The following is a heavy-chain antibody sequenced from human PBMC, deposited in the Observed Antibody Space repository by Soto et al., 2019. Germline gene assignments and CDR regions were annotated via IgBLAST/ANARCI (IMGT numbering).Heavy chain of an antibody. CDR3: ARDLSVPAANYYYYYGMDV. J-gene: IGHJ6*02. CDR2: IYYSGST. Sequence: PSETLSLTCTVSGGSVSSGSYYWSWIRQPPWKGLEWIGYIYYSGSTNYNPSLKSRVTISVDTSKNQFSLKLSSVTAADTAVYYCARDLSVPAANYYYYYGMDVWGQGTTVTVSS. V-gene: IGHV4-61*01. D-gene: IGHD2-2*01. CDR1: GGSVSSGSYY.